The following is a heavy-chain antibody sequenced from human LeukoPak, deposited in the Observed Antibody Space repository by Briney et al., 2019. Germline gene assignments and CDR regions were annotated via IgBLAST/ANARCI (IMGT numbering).Heavy chain of an antibody. CDR2: IYYSGNT. CDR3: ARGTYYYDSSNREDWFDP. V-gene: IGHV4-59*02. CDR1: GGSVSSYY. D-gene: IGHD3-22*01. J-gene: IGHJ5*02. Sequence: SETLSLTCTVSGGSVSSYYWSWIRQPPGKGLEWIAYIYYSGNTNYNPSLKSRVTISVDTSKNQFSLKLSSVTAADTAVYFCARGTYYYDSSNREDWFDPWGQGTLVTVSS.